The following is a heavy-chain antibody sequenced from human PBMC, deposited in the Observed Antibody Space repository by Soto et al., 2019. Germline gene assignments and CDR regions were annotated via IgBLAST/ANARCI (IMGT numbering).Heavy chain of an antibody. D-gene: IGHD2-2*01. CDR3: SIGSWSAETFDV. Sequence: QVHLIQSGAEVKKPGSSVKVSCKAAGGTFNTYTLFWVRQAPGHGLEWMGRIIPMLPVTKSAQKFQRRLTLTAHKSTGTAFTELPSLTSDDTAVYYCSIGSWSAETFDVWGQGTMVTVSS. J-gene: IGHJ3*01. CDR1: GGTFNTYT. CDR2: IIPMLPVT. V-gene: IGHV1-69*02.